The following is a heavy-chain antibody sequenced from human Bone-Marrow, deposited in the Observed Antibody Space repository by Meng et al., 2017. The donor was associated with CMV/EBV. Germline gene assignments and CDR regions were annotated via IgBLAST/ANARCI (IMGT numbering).Heavy chain of an antibody. D-gene: IGHD6-13*01. V-gene: IGHV3-48*04. CDR3: ARKAYSRGFDY. J-gene: IGHJ4*02. CDR1: GFTVSSNY. CDR2: ISSSSSTI. Sequence: GESLKISCAASGFTVSSNYMSWVRQAPGKGLEWVSYISSSSSTIYYADSVKGRFTISRDNAKNSLYLQMNSLRAEDTAVYYCARKAYSRGFDYWGQGTLVTVSS.